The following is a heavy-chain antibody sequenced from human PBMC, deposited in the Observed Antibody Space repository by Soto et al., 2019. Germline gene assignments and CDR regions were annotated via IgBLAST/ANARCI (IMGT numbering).Heavy chain of an antibody. D-gene: IGHD2-15*01. CDR2: INPSGGST. V-gene: IGHV1-46*01. Sequence: ASVKVSCKASGYTFTSYYMHWVRQAPGQGLEWMGIINPSGGSTSYAQKFQGRVTMTRDTSTSTVYMELSSLRSEDTAVYYCARDLLGSYHHYGMVFWGQGTTVTLFS. J-gene: IGHJ6*02. CDR3: ARDLLGSYHHYGMVF. CDR1: GYTFTSYY.